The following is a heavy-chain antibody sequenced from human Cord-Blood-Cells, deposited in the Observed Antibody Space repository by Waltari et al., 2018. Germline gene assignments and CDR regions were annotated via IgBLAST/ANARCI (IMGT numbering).Heavy chain of an antibody. CDR3: ARSDIVVVPAAFDY. CDR1: GGSVSGYY. J-gene: IGHJ4*02. V-gene: IGHV4-34*01. CDR2: INHRGST. D-gene: IGHD2-2*01. Sequence: QVQLQQWGAGLLKPSETLSLTCAVYGGSVSGYYWSWIRQAPGKGLEWIGEINHRGSTTYNPSLESRVTISVDTSKNQFSLKLSSVTAADTAVYYWARSDIVVVPAAFDYWGQGTLVTVSS.